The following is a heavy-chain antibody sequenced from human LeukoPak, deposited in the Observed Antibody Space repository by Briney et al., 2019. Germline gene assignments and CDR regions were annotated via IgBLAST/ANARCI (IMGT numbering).Heavy chain of an antibody. CDR2: IYPGDSDT. D-gene: IGHD6-19*01. CDR1: GYYFNTYW. V-gene: IGHV5-51*01. CDR3: ASSIAVAGHFDY. J-gene: IGHJ4*02. Sequence: GESLKISCKASGYYFNTYWIGWVRQMPGKGLEWMGIIYPGDSDTRYSPSFQGQVTISADKSISTAYLQWSSLKASDTAMYYCASSIAVAGHFDYWGQGTLVTVSS.